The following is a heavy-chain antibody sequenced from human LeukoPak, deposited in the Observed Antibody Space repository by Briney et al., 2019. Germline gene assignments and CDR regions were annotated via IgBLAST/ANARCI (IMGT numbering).Heavy chain of an antibody. CDR3: ARIGAGSSRDY. Sequence: GGSLRLSCAASGFTFSNFAMTWVRQAPGKGLEWVSSIFCSSSTYYAASLKGRFTISRDNAKNSLYLQMNSLRAEDTAVYYCARIGAGSSRDYWGQGTLVTVSS. J-gene: IGHJ4*02. V-gene: IGHV3-21*01. CDR1: GFTFSNFA. D-gene: IGHD6-13*01. CDR2: IFCSSST.